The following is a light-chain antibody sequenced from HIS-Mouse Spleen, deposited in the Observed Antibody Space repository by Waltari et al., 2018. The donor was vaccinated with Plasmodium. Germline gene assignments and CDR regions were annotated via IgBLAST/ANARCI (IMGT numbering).Light chain of an antibody. CDR2: EGS. V-gene: IGLV2-23*01. CDR3: CSYAGSSTYV. CDR1: SSDVGSYNL. J-gene: IGLJ1*01. Sequence: QSALTQPASVSGSPGQSITISCTGTSSDVGSYNLVSWYQQHPGKAPKLMIYEGSKRPSGVSNRFPGPKSGNTASLTISGLQAEDEADYYCCSYAGSSTYVFGTGTKVTVL.